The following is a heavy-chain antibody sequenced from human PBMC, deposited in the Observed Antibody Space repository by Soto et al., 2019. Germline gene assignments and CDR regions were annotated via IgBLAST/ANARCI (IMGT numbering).Heavy chain of an antibody. CDR1: GFTVSSNY. J-gene: IGHJ6*03. CDR3: ARVIRRYYMDV. D-gene: IGHD3-16*02. Sequence: EVQLVESGGGLVQPGGSLRLSCAASGFTVSSNYMSWGRQAPGKGLEWVSVIYSGGSTYYADSVKGRLTISRDNSKNKLYLHMNSLRSEYTAVYYCARVIRRYYMDVWGKGTTVTVSS. CDR2: IYSGGST. V-gene: IGHV3-66*01.